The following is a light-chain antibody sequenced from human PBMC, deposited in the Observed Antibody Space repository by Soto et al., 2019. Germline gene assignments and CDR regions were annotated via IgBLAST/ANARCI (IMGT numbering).Light chain of an antibody. CDR3: PQRISLHP. CDR2: DLS. V-gene: IGKV3-11*01. CDR1: QSVTSA. J-gene: IGKJ4*01. Sequence: EIVLTQSPSTLSLSPGDSATLSCRASQSVTSALACFQQKPGQAPRLLIYDLSRRATVIPAGFSGSGSRTDFTLAIIILEPADFAGYYCPQRISLHPFGDGTNGESK.